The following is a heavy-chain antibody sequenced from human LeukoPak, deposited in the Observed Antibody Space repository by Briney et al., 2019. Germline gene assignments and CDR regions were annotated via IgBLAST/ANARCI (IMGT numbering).Heavy chain of an antibody. J-gene: IGHJ4*02. CDR1: GVSLSGYY. Sequence: PSETLSLTCAVYGVSLSGYYWSWIRQPPGKGLEWIGNIYYSGSANYNPSLKSRVVISVDTSKNQFSLNLTPVTAADTAVYYCARVGVDYSGNVLKYFFDYWGQGTLVTVSS. CDR2: IYYSGSA. D-gene: IGHD4-23*01. V-gene: IGHV4-59*01. CDR3: ARVGVDYSGNVLKYFFDY.